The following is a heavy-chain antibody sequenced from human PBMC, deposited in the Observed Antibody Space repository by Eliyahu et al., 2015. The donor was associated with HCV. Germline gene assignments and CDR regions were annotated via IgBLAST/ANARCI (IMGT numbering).Heavy chain of an antibody. D-gene: IGHD4-17*01. CDR3: ARGYFSYDYGDSGDY. CDR1: GFXFSSYA. Sequence: EVQLVESGGGLVQPGGSLRLSCAASGFXFSSYAMHWVRQAPGKRLEYVSAISSNGGSTYYANSVKGRFTISRDNSKNTLYLQMGSLRAEDMAVYYCARGYFSYDYGDSGDYWGQGTLVTVSS. J-gene: IGHJ4*02. V-gene: IGHV3-64*01. CDR2: ISSNGGST.